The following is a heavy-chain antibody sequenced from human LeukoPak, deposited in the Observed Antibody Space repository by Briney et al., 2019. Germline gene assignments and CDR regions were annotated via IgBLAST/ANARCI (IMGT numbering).Heavy chain of an antibody. V-gene: IGHV4-4*07. J-gene: IGHJ2*01. Sequence: SGTLSLTCMVPGGSISSYYWSWIRPPAGKGLQWIGRIYTGGISNYNTSLKSRGTMAVDTAKNQFSLKLSSVTAADTAVYYCARAPTIVVVPEWEYYDLWGRGTLVTVSS. CDR3: ARAPTIVVVPEWEYYDL. CDR1: GGSISSYY. D-gene: IGHD2-2*01. CDR2: IYTGGIS.